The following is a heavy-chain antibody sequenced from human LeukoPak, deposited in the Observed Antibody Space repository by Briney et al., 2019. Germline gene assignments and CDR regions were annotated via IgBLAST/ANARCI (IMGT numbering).Heavy chain of an antibody. CDR1: GYTFTSYA. CDR2: MNPNSGNT. V-gene: IGHV1-8*03. Sequence: ASVKVSCKASGYTFTSYAMNWVRQAPGQGLEWMGWMNPNSGNTGYAQEFQGRVTITRNTSISTAYMGLSSLRSEDTAVYYCARAPDIGSSWYYYYYYMDVWGKGTTVTVSS. D-gene: IGHD6-13*01. J-gene: IGHJ6*03. CDR3: ARAPDIGSSWYYYYYYMDV.